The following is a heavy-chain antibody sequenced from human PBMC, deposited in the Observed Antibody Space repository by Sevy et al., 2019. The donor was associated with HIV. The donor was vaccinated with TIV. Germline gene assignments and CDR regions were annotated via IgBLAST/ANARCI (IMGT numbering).Heavy chain of an antibody. J-gene: IGHJ4*02. V-gene: IGHV3-23*01. CDR3: AKIEGPIHYDILTGYSDFDY. CDR1: GFTFSSYA. CDR2: ISGSGGST. Sequence: GGSLRLSCAASGFTFSSYAMSWVRQAPGKGLEWVSAISGSGGSTYYADSVKGRFTISRDNSKNTLYLQMNSLRAEDTAVYYCAKIEGPIHYDILTGYSDFDYWGQGTLVTVSS. D-gene: IGHD3-9*01.